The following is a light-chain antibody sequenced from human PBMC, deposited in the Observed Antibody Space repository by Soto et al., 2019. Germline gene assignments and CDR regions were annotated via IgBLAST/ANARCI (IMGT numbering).Light chain of an antibody. CDR3: AAWDVSLSGL. CDR1: SSNIGSNY. V-gene: IGLV1-47*01. CDR2: RNN. J-gene: IGLJ1*01. Sequence: QSVLTQPPSASGTPGQRVTISCSGSSSNIGSNYVYWYQQLPGTAPKLLIYRNNQRPSGVPDRFSGSKSGTSASLAISGLRSEDEADYYCAAWDVSLSGLFGTGTKLTVL.